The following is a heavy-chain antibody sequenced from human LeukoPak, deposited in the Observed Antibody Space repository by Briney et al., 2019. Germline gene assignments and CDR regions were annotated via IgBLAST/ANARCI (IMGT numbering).Heavy chain of an antibody. V-gene: IGHV4-34*01. CDR2: INHSGST. CDR3: ASVAVAGTKWFDP. CDR1: GGSFSGYY. J-gene: IGHJ5*02. Sequence: SETLSLTCAVYGGSFSGYYWSWIRQPPGKGLGWIGEINHSGSTNYNPSLKSRVTISVDTSKNQFSLKLSSVTAADTAVYYCASVAVAGTKWFDPWGQGTLVTVSS. D-gene: IGHD6-19*01.